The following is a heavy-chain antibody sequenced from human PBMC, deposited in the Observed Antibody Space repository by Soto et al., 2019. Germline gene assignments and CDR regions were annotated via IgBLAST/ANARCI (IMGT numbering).Heavy chain of an antibody. CDR1: GGSVSSRSYY. CDR3: ARDTSGYRRDLDY. V-gene: IGHV4-61*01. D-gene: IGHD5-18*01. Sequence: SETLSRTCTVSGGSVSSRSYYWTWVRQPPGKGLEWIGYIDYSGNTNYDPSLQSRVTMSLDTSNNQFSLKLTSVTAADTAFYYCARDTSGYRRDLDYWGPGLMITVST. CDR2: IDYSGNT. J-gene: IGHJ4*02.